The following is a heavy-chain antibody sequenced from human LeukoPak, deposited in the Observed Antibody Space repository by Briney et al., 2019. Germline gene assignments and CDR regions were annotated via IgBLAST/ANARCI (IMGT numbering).Heavy chain of an antibody. CDR1: GYTFTSYA. D-gene: IGHD3-9*01. CDR3: ARTIEDWFDP. V-gene: IGHV7-4-1*02. CDR2: ISTNTGNP. J-gene: IGHJ5*02. Sequence: GASVKVSCEASGYTFTSYAMNWVRQAPGQGLEWMGWISTNTGNPTYAQGFTGRFVFSLDTSVSTAYLRISSLKAEDTAVYYCARTIEDWFDPWGQGTLVTVSS.